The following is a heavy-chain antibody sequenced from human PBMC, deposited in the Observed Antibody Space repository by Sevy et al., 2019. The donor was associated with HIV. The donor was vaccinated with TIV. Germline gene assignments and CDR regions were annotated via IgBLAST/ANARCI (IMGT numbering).Heavy chain of an antibody. D-gene: IGHD2-15*01. CDR1: GFTFSSYD. CDR2: IKGRGSSI. V-gene: IGHV3-48*03. J-gene: IGHJ5*02. Sequence: GGSLRLSCTASGFTFSSYDMNWVRQAPGKGLEWVSKIKGRGSSIYYADSVKGRFTISRDNAKNSLNLQMNSLRAEDTAVYYCTRNGGAFDIGFDPWGQGTLVTVSS. CDR3: TRNGGAFDIGFDP.